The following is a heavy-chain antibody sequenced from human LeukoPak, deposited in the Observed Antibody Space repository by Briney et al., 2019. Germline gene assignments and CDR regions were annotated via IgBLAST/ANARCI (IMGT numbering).Heavy chain of an antibody. Sequence: PSQTLSLTCTVSGGSISSGDYYWSWIRQPPGKGLEWIGYIYYSGSTYYNPSLKSRVTISVDTSKNQFFLKLSSVTAADTAVYYCASYNGDFWSGYVYWYFDLWGRGTLVTVSS. J-gene: IGHJ2*01. V-gene: IGHV4-30-4*08. CDR3: ASYNGDFWSGYVYWYFDL. D-gene: IGHD3-3*01. CDR2: IYYSGST. CDR1: GGSISSGDYY.